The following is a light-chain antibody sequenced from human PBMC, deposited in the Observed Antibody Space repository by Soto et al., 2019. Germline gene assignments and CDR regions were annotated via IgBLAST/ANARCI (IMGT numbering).Light chain of an antibody. CDR2: GAS. J-gene: IGKJ4*01. V-gene: IGKV3-20*01. CDR3: QHNRNLPVT. CDR1: QSVHSDD. Sequence: VLTQSPGTLSLFPGERATLFCMAGQSVHSDDLAWYQQKPGQAPRLLIYGASSRGTGVPDRFSGSGSGTDLTLTINGLEPEDVALYYCQHNRNLPVTFGGGTKVEI.